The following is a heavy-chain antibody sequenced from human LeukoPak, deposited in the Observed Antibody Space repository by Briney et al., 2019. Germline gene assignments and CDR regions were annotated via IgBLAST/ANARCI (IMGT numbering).Heavy chain of an antibody. Sequence: SETLSLTCTVSGGSISSGGYYWSWIRQHPGKGLEWIGYIYYSGSTYYNPSLKSRVTISVDTSKNQFSLKLSSVTAADTAVYYCARHYYDSSGYYGNDYWGQGTLVTVSS. D-gene: IGHD3-22*01. CDR2: IYYSGST. V-gene: IGHV4-31*03. J-gene: IGHJ4*02. CDR1: GGSISSGGYY. CDR3: ARHYYDSSGYYGNDY.